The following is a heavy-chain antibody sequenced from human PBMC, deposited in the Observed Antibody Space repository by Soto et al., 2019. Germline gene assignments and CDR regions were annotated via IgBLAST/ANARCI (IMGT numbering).Heavy chain of an antibody. Sequence: QVQLVESGGAMVQAGTSLRLSCTGSGFTFNSLSLHWVRQGPAKGLERVAVVSFDGKVTYYADSVKGRFTVSRDNSKNTIYLRASSLRAAAAAVYYCAREPYGGSQYFDYWGQGTRVTVSS. D-gene: IGHD2-15*01. J-gene: IGHJ4*02. CDR2: VSFDGKVT. CDR3: AREPYGGSQYFDY. CDR1: GFTFNSLS. V-gene: IGHV3-30*04.